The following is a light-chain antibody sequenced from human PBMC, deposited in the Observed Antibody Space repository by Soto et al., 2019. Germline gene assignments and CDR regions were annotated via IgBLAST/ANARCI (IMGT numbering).Light chain of an antibody. CDR1: QSISSY. V-gene: IGKV1-39*01. CDR3: QQSYSTPRT. J-gene: IGKJ1*01. CDR2: AAS. Sequence: DTQMTQSPSSLSASVVYRLTITGLASQSISSYLNWYQQKPGKAPKLLIYAASSLQSGVPSRFSGSGSGTDFTLTISSLQPEDFATYYCQQSYSTPRTFGQGTKVDIK.